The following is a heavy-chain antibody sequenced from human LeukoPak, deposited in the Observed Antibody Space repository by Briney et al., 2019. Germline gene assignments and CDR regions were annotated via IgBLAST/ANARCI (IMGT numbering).Heavy chain of an antibody. J-gene: IGHJ6*02. V-gene: IGHV3-30-3*01. CDR1: GFTFSGFTFRSYA. CDR3: AKDENPRDYNYSGMDV. Sequence: PGGSLRLSCAASGFTFSGFTFRSYAMHWVRQAPGKGLEWVAVVSNADSIKYYAESLKGRLTISRDNSKNTLYLQMNDLRHEDTAVYYCAKDENPRDYNYSGMDVWGQGTTVTVSS. CDR2: VSNADSIK. D-gene: IGHD2/OR15-2a*01.